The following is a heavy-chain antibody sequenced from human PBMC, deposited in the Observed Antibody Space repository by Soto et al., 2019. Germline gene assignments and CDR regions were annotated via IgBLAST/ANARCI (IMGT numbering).Heavy chain of an antibody. Sequence: SETLSLTCTVSGGSISSSSYYWGWIRQPPGKGLEWIGSIYYSGSTYYNPSLKSRVTISVDTSKNQFSLKLSSVTAADTAVYYCARRLYYDILTGGYYSYGMDVWGQGTTVTVSS. D-gene: IGHD3-9*01. J-gene: IGHJ6*02. CDR1: GGSISSSSYY. CDR3: ARRLYYDILTGGYYSYGMDV. V-gene: IGHV4-39*01. CDR2: IYYSGST.